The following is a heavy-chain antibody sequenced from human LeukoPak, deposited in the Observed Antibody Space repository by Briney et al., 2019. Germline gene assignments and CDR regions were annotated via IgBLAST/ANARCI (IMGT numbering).Heavy chain of an antibody. CDR3: ARLWLKGNWFDP. CDR1: GYSISSGYY. J-gene: IGHJ5*02. CDR2: IYHSGST. Sequence: SETLSLTCTVSGYSISSGYYWGWIRQPPGKGLEWIGSIYHSGSTNYNPSLKSRVTISVDTSKNQFSLKLSSVTAADTAVYYCARLWLKGNWFDPWGQGTLVTVSS. V-gene: IGHV4-38-2*02. D-gene: IGHD5-18*01.